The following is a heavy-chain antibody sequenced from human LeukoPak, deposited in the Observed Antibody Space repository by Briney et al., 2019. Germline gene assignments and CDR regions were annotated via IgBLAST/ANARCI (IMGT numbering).Heavy chain of an antibody. CDR2: ISYDGSNK. Sequence: GGSLRLSCAASGFTFSSYGMHWVRQAPGKGLEWVAVISYDGSNKYYADSVKGRFTISRDNSKNTLYLQMNSLRAEDTAVYYCAKEVLDVDIVAFDYWGQGTLVTVSS. V-gene: IGHV3-30*18. CDR1: GFTFSSYG. J-gene: IGHJ4*02. CDR3: AKEVLDVDIVAFDY. D-gene: IGHD5-12*01.